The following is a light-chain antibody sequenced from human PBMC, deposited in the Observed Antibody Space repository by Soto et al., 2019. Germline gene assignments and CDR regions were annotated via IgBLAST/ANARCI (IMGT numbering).Light chain of an antibody. CDR2: EAS. Sequence: DIHMTQSPSTLSGSVGDRVSITCRASHTIGSWLAWYQQNPGKATKLLIYEASSLESGVPSRCSGSGSGTEFTLNSSLLQHDDVGTYYCQQYNCSPWTFGQGTKVDIK. V-gene: IGKV1-5*03. J-gene: IGKJ1*01. CDR1: HTIGSW. CDR3: QQYNCSPWT.